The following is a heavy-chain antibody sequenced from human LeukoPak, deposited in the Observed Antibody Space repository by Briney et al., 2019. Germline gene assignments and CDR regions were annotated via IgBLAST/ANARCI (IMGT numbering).Heavy chain of an antibody. Sequence: GGSLRLSCAASGFTFHNNGMSWVRQAPGKGLEWVSAISGSSRSTYHAESVKGRFTISRDNAKNSLYLQMNSLRAEDTALYYCAKTKRALWFGELFTWGQGTLVTVSS. V-gene: IGHV3-23*01. CDR3: AKTKRALWFGELFT. CDR1: GFTFHNNG. CDR2: ISGSSRST. J-gene: IGHJ5*02. D-gene: IGHD3-10*01.